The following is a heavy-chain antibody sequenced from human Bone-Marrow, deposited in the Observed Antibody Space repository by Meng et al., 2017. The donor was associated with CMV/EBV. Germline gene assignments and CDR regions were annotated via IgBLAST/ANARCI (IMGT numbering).Heavy chain of an antibody. Sequence: GGPLRLPCAASGFTFSSYAMSWVRQAPGKGLEWVSAISGSGGSTYYADSVKGRFTISRDNSKNTLYLQMNSLRAEDTAVYYCAKDRQDTGVVVITDDAFDIWGQGTMVTVSS. CDR3: AKDRQDTGVVVITDDAFDI. V-gene: IGHV3-23*01. J-gene: IGHJ3*02. CDR1: GFTFSSYA. CDR2: ISGSGGST. D-gene: IGHD3-22*01.